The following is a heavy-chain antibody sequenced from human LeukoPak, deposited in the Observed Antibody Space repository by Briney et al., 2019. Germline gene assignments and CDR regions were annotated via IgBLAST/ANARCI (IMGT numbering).Heavy chain of an antibody. D-gene: IGHD2-21*02. CDR1: GFTFSDSY. J-gene: IGHJ6*02. V-gene: IGHV3-11*01. Sequence: PGGSLRLSCAASGFTFSDSYMSWIRQAPGQGLEWLGYISGGSSDIYHLDSMRGRFSISRDNADNSLYLQMNNLRAEDTAIYYCARDYDQVTPRGMDVWGQGTTVTVSS. CDR2: ISGGSSDI. CDR3: ARDYDQVTPRGMDV.